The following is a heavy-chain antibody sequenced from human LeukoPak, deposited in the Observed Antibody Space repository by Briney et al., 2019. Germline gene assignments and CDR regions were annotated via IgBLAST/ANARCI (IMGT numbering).Heavy chain of an antibody. CDR1: GFTFSNLC. CDR3: ARLHSGRYYGDAFDI. V-gene: IGHV3-7*03. D-gene: IGHD1-26*01. CDR2: TREDDTEK. J-gene: IGHJ3*02. Sequence: GGSLRLSCAASGFTFSNLCMSWVRQAPGKGLEWVANTREDDTEKYYVDSVRGRFTTSRDNAKNSLYLQMNSLRAEDTAVYYCARLHSGRYYGDAFDIWGQGTMVTVSS.